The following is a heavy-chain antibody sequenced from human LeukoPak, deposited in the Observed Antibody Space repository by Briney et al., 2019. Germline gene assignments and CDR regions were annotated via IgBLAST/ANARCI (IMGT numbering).Heavy chain of an antibody. J-gene: IGHJ4*02. D-gene: IGHD3-10*01. V-gene: IGHV4-59*12. CDR3: AGEIYYYGSGSSLDY. Sequence: SETLSLTCTVSGGSISSYYWSWIRQPPGKGLEWIGYIYYTGSTYYNPSLKSRLTISVDTSKNQFSLKLNSVTAADTAVYYCAGEIYYYGSGSSLDYWGPGTLVTVSS. CDR1: GGSISSYY. CDR2: IYYTGST.